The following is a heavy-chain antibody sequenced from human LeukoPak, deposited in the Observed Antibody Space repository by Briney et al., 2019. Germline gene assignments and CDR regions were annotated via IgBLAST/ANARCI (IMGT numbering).Heavy chain of an antibody. J-gene: IGHJ4*02. CDR1: GFTFSTYE. Sequence: PGGSLRLSCAASGFTFSTYEMNWVRQAPEKGLEWLSYISSSGSTIYYADSVKGRFTTSRDNAKNSLYLQMNNLRDEDTAVYYCARGGSSCFDSWGQGTLVTVSS. CDR3: ARGGSSCFDS. D-gene: IGHD6-13*01. V-gene: IGHV3-48*03. CDR2: ISSSGSTI.